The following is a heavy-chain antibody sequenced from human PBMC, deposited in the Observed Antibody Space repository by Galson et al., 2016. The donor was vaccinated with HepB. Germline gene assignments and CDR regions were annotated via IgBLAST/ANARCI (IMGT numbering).Heavy chain of an antibody. Sequence: SVKVSCKAAGSTFTSYGIAWIRQAPGQGLEWMGRVSAYNGKTNYAQRFQGRVTMTTDTFTTTVYMELKSLRLDDTAVYYCAREWFGSSWYNWFDPWGQGTLVTVSS. CDR1: GSTFTSYG. D-gene: IGHD2-2*01. J-gene: IGHJ5*02. CDR2: VSAYNGKT. CDR3: AREWFGSSWYNWFDP. V-gene: IGHV1-18*01.